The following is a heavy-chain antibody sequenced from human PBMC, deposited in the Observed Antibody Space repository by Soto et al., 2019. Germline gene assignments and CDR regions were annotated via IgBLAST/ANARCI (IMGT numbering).Heavy chain of an antibody. V-gene: IGHV4-59*01. J-gene: IGHJ2*01. CDR2: IYYTGST. CDR1: GGSISSYF. Sequence: QVQLQESGPGLVKPSETLSLTCTVSGGSISSYFWSWIRQPPGKGLEWIGYIYYTGSTNYNPSLKSRVTISVDTSKNQFSLQLSSVTAADTAVYYCANFNWYSELWGRGTLVTVSS. CDR3: ANFNWYSEL.